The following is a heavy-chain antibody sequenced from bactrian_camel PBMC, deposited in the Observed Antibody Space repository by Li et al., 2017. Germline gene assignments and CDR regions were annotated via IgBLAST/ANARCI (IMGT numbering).Heavy chain of an antibody. CDR2: LATDGDTK. D-gene: IGHD6*01. Sequence: VQLVESGGNTVQSGGSLRLSCAASGYAVSSYCMAWFRQAPGKGREGVAVLATDGDTKYSDSVKGRFTISQGNAKNTVYLQMNTLKPEDTAMYYCAAKTSCGSAWSSYGQYRYWGQGTQVTVS. CDR3: AAKTSCGSAWSSYGQYRY. J-gene: IGHJ4*01. V-gene: IGHV3S40*01. CDR1: GYAVSSYC.